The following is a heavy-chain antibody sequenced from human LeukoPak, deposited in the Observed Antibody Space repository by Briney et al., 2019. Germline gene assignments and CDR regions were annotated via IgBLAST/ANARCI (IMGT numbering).Heavy chain of an antibody. CDR2: NHHSGST. Sequence: SETLSLTCTVSGYSISSGYYWGWIRQPPGKGLEWIGSNHHSGSTYYNPSLKSRVTISVDTSKNQFSLKLSSVTAADTAVYYCARDSTTVTKRGRGAFDIWGQGTMVTVSS. D-gene: IGHD4-17*01. J-gene: IGHJ3*02. CDR3: ARDSTTVTKRGRGAFDI. V-gene: IGHV4-38-2*02. CDR1: GYSISSGYY.